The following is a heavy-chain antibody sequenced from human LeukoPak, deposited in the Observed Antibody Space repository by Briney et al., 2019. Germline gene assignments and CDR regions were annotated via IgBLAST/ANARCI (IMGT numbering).Heavy chain of an antibody. V-gene: IGHV3-30-3*01. D-gene: IGHD6-13*01. CDR3: ARDLIAAAGTGY. Sequence: PGRSLRLSCAASGFTFSSYAMHWVRQAPGKGLEWVAVISYDGSNKYYADSVKGRFTISRDNSKNTLYLQMNSLRAEDTAVYYCARDLIAAAGTGYWGQGTLVTVSS. CDR2: ISYDGSNK. J-gene: IGHJ4*02. CDR1: GFTFSSYA.